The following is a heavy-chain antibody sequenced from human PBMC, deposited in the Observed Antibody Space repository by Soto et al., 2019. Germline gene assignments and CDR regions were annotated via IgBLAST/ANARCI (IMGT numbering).Heavy chain of an antibody. D-gene: IGHD7-27*01. CDR2: ISSSSSTI. V-gene: IGHV3-48*04. J-gene: IGHJ3*02. CDR1: GFTFSSYS. CDR3: ARDPTAIWGPSRAFDI. Sequence: GGSLRLSCAASGFTFSSYSMNWVRQAPGKGLEWVSYISSSSSTIYYTDSVKGRFTISRDNAKNSLYLQMNSLRAEDTAVYYCARDPTAIWGPSRAFDIWGQGTMVTVSS.